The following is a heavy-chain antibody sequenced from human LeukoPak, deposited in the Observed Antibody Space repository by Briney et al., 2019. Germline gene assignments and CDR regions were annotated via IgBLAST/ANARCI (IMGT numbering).Heavy chain of an antibody. Sequence: GASVKVSCKASGYTLTSYYMHWVRQAPGQGLEWMGIINPSGGSTSYAQKFQGGVTMTRDMSTSTVYMELSSLRSEDTAVYYCATSGTIFGVVIRLWGQGTLVTVSS. CDR2: INPSGGST. J-gene: IGHJ4*02. V-gene: IGHV1-46*01. D-gene: IGHD3-3*01. CDR3: ATSGTIFGVVIRL. CDR1: GYTLTSYY.